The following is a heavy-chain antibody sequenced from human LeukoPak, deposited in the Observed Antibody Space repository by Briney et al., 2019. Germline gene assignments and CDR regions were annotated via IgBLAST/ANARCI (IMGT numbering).Heavy chain of an antibody. CDR3: ARGDGSSSGLYFDS. Sequence: GSLRLSCAASGFILSTSWMSWVRQAPGKGLEWVANIDQDGSEKYCTDTVKGRFTISRDNAIYSLYLQMNSLRVEDTAVYYCARGDGSSSGLYFDSWGQGTLVTVSS. J-gene: IGHJ4*02. CDR2: IDQDGSEK. CDR1: GFILSTSW. V-gene: IGHV3-7*01. D-gene: IGHD6-6*01.